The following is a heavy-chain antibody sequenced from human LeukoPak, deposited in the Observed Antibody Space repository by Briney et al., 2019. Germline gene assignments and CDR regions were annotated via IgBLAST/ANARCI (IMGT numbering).Heavy chain of an antibody. CDR2: IYHSGAT. D-gene: IGHD2-8*02. Sequence: NPSETLSLTCGVYGGSFSTYYWSWIRQPPGKGLEWIGEIYHSGATTYSPSLKSRVTISVDTSKNQFSLNLSSVTAADAAVYYCARFTGRNWFDPWGQGTLVTVSS. J-gene: IGHJ5*02. CDR3: ARFTGRNWFDP. V-gene: IGHV4-34*01. CDR1: GGSFSTYY.